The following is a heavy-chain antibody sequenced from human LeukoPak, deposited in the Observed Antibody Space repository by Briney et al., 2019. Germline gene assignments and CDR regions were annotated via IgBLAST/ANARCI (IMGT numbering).Heavy chain of an antibody. D-gene: IGHD3-9*01. V-gene: IGHV3-15*01. CDR1: GFTFSNAW. CDR3: TTEAYYDILTGYYNVEGRDY. Sequence: GGSLRLSCAASGFTFSNAWMSWVRQAPGKGLEWVGRIKSKTDGGTTDYAAPVKGRFTISRDDSKNTLYLQMNSLKTEDTAVYYCTTEAYYDILTGYYNVEGRDYWGQGTLVTVSS. CDR2: IKSKTDGGTT. J-gene: IGHJ4*02.